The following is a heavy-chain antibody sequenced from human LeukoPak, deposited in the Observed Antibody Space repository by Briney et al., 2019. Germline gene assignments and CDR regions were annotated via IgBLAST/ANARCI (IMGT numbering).Heavy chain of an antibody. CDR3: ARDFKYCTGGVCYTAVADY. D-gene: IGHD2-8*02. J-gene: IGHJ4*02. Sequence: GGSLRLSCAASGFTFSSYEMNWVRQVPGKGLEWVSGINWDASSTNHADSVKGRFTISRDNAKNSLYLQMNTLRAEDTALYYCARDFKYCTGGVCYTAVADYWGQGTLVTVSS. CDR1: GFTFSSYE. CDR2: INWDASST. V-gene: IGHV3-20*04.